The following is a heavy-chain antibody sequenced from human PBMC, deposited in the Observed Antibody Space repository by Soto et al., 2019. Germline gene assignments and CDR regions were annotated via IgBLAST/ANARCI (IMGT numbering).Heavy chain of an antibody. CDR3: AKNTYYDFWSGYSDY. CDR2: ISGSGGST. V-gene: IGHV3-23*01. Sequence: PGGSLRLSCAASGFTFSSYAMSWVRQAPGKGLEWVSAISGSGGSTYYADSVKGRFTISRDNSKNTLYLQMNSLRAEDTAVYYCAKNTYYDFWSGYSDYWGQGTLVTSPQ. D-gene: IGHD3-3*01. J-gene: IGHJ4*02. CDR1: GFTFSSYA.